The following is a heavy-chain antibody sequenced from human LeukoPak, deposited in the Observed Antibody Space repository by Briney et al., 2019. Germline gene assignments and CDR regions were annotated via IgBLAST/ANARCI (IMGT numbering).Heavy chain of an antibody. CDR1: GFTVSSNY. CDR3: ARDGTKYSSGY. V-gene: IGHV3-53*01. D-gene: IGHD6-19*01. J-gene: IGHJ4*02. CDR2: IYSGGST. Sequence: GGSLRLSCAASGFTVSSNYMSWVRQAPGKGLEWVSVIYSGGSTYYADSVKGRLTIFRDNSKNTLYLQMNSLRAEDTAVYYCARDGTKYSSGYWGQGTLVTVSS.